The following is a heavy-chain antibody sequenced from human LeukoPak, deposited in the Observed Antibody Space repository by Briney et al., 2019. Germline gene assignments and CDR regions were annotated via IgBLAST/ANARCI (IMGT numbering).Heavy chain of an antibody. Sequence: PGGSLRLSCAASGFTVSSNYMSWVRQAPGKGLEWVSVIYSGGSTYYADSVKGRFTISRDNSKNTLYLQMNSLRAEDTAVYYCARGHSSSWYRGRGYSDYWGQGTLVTVSS. CDR1: GFTVSSNY. D-gene: IGHD6-13*01. V-gene: IGHV3-53*01. CDR2: IYSGGST. J-gene: IGHJ4*02. CDR3: ARGHSSSWYRGRGYSDY.